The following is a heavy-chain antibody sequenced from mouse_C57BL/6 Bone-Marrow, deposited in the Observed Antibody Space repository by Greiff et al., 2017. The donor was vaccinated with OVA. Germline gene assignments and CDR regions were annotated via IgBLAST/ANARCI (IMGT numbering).Heavy chain of an antibody. CDR3: ARGEYRNFYYYAMDY. CDR2: ISYDGSN. Sequence: EVKLQESGPGLVKPSQSLSLTCSVTGYSITSGYYWNWIRQFPGNKLEWMGYISYDGSNNYNPSLKNRISITRDPSKNQFFLKLNSVTTEDTATYYCARGEYRNFYYYAMDYWGQGTSVTVSS. J-gene: IGHJ4*01. V-gene: IGHV3-6*01. CDR1: GYSITSGYY. D-gene: IGHD2-5*01.